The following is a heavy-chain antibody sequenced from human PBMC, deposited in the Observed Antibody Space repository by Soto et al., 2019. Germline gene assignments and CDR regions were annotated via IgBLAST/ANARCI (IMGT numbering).Heavy chain of an antibody. D-gene: IGHD6-19*01. J-gene: IGHJ4*02. CDR2: IWYDGSNK. CDR1: GFTFSSYG. V-gene: IGHV3-33*01. Sequence: PGGSLRLSCAASGFTFSSYGMHWVRQAPGKGLEWVAVIWYDGSNKYYADSVKGRFTISRDNSKNTLYLQMNGLRAEDTAVYYCARDRPYGSGWPTIDYWGQGTLVTVSS. CDR3: ARDRPYGSGWPTIDY.